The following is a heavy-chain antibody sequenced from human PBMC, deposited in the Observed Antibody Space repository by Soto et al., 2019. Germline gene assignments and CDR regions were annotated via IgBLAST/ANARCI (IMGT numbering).Heavy chain of an antibody. Sequence: ASVKVSCKASGYTFTSYGISWVRQAPGQGLEWMGWISAYNGNTNYAQKLQGRVTMTTDTSTSTAYMELRSLRSDDTAVYYCAGVRAPQGSDYYYGMDVWGQGTTVTVSS. CDR1: GYTFTSYG. V-gene: IGHV1-18*01. CDR3: AGVRAPQGSDYYYGMDV. CDR2: ISAYNGNT. D-gene: IGHD3-10*01. J-gene: IGHJ6*02.